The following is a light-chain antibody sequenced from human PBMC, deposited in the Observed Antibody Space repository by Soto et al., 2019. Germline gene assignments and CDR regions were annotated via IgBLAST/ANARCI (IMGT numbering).Light chain of an antibody. J-gene: IGLJ1*01. Sequence: QSVLTQPPSASGTPGQRVTISCSGSSSNIGSNYVSWYQHLPGTAPKLLIYSNNQRPSGVPDRFSGSKSGTSASLAISGLRSEDEADYYCAAWDDSLSGDVFGTGTKLTVL. CDR3: AAWDDSLSGDV. CDR2: SNN. V-gene: IGLV1-47*02. CDR1: SSNIGSNY.